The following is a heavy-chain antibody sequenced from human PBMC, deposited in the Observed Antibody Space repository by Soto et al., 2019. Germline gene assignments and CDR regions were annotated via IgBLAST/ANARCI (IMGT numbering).Heavy chain of an antibody. CDR1: GFTFSSYA. CDR3: AKLPGVDTVNYYYCGMDV. J-gene: IGHJ6*02. V-gene: IGHV3-23*01. D-gene: IGHD5-18*01. CDR2: ISGSGGST. Sequence: GGSLRLSCAASGFTFSSYAMSWVRQAPGKGLEWVSAISGSGGSTYYADSVKGRFTISRDNSKNTLYLQMNSLRAEDTAVYYRAKLPGVDTVNYYYCGMDVWGQGTTVTVSS.